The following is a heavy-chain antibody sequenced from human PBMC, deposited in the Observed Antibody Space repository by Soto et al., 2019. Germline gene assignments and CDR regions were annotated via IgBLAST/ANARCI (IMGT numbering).Heavy chain of an antibody. Sequence: PGGSLRLSCAASGFTFSSYGMHWVRQAPGKGLEWVAVIWYDGSNKYYADSVKGRFTISRDNSKNTLYLQMNSLRAEDTAVYYCARDGPPQYSSKRYYFDYWGQGTLVTVSS. CDR1: GFTFSSYG. CDR3: ARDGPPQYSSKRYYFDY. D-gene: IGHD6-13*01. CDR2: IWYDGSNK. J-gene: IGHJ4*02. V-gene: IGHV3-33*01.